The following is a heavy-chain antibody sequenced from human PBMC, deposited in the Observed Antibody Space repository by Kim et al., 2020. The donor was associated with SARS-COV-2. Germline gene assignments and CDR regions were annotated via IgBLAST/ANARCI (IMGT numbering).Heavy chain of an antibody. CDR3: ARETPRGADAGWGLVGCDY. Sequence: GGSLRLSCAASGFTFSSYGMHWVRQAPGKGLEWVAVIWYDGSNKYYADSVKGRFTISRDNSKNTLYLQMNSLRAEDTAVYYCARETPRGADAGWGLVGCDYWGPGTLVTLSS. V-gene: IGHV3-33*08. J-gene: IGHJ4*02. D-gene: IGHD6-19*01. CDR2: IWYDGSNK. CDR1: GFTFSSYG.